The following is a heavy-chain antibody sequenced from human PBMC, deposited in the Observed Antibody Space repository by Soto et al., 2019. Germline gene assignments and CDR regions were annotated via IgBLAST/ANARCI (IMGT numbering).Heavy chain of an antibody. CDR3: ARVLWFGEPTYYYYGMDV. CDR1: SGSISSSNW. D-gene: IGHD3-10*01. CDR2: IYHSGST. J-gene: IGHJ6*02. V-gene: IGHV4-4*02. Sequence: PSETLSLTCAVSSGSISSSNWWSWVRQPPGKGLEWIGEIYHSGSTNYNPSLKSRVTISVDKSKNQFSLKLSPVTAADTAVYYCARVLWFGEPTYYYYGMDVWGQGTTVTVSS.